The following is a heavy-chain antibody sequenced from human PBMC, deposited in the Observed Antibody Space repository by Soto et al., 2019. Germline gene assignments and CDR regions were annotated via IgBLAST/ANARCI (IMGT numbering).Heavy chain of an antibody. CDR1: GGSFSGYY. V-gene: IGHV4-34*01. Sequence: QVQLQQWGAGLLKPSETLSLTCAVYGGSFSGYYWTWIRQPPGKGLEWIGEINHSGTINFNPSLKSRLNISLDTSKKHFSLKLSTVTDADTAAYYCARADRTLVTSYSLDVWGQGTTVTVSS. CDR2: INHSGTI. J-gene: IGHJ6*02. D-gene: IGHD2-21*02. CDR3: ARADRTLVTSYSLDV.